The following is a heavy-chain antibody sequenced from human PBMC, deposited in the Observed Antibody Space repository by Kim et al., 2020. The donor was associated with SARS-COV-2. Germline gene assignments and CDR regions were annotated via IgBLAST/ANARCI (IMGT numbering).Heavy chain of an antibody. J-gene: IGHJ6*02. Sequence: ASVKVSCKASGYTFTGYYMHWVRQAPGQGLEWMGRINPNSGGTNYAQKFQGRVTMTRDTSISTAYMELSRLRSDDTAVYYCARGDSSSSPTYYGMDVWGQGPTVTVSS. V-gene: IGHV1-2*06. D-gene: IGHD6-6*01. CDR2: INPNSGGT. CDR3: ARGDSSSSPTYYGMDV. CDR1: GYTFTGYY.